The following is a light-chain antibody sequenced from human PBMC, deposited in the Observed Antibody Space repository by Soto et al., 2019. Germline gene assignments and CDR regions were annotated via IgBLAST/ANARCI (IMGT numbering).Light chain of an antibody. V-gene: IGKV2-28*01. CDR2: LGS. J-gene: IGKJ4*01. CDR3: MQALQTPLT. CDR1: HSLLHSNGYNY. Sequence: DIVMTHSPLSLPVTPGEPASISCSSSHSLLHSNGYNYLDWYLQKPGQSPQLLIYLGSNRASGVPDRFSGSGSGTDFTLKISRVEAEDVGVYYCMQALQTPLTFGGGTKVDI.